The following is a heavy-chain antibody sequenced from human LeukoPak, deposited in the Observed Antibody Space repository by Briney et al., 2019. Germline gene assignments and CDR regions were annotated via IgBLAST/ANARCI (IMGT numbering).Heavy chain of an antibody. CDR2: INHSGST. CDR3: ARAPHYSSGWYAD. J-gene: IGHJ4*02. CDR1: GGSFSGYY. D-gene: IGHD6-19*01. V-gene: IGHV4-34*01. Sequence: PSETLSLTCAVYGGSFSGYYWSWIRQPPGKGLGWIGEINHSGSTNYNPSLKSRVTISVDTSKNQFSLKLSSVTAADTAVYYCARAPHYSSGWYADWGQGTLVTVSS.